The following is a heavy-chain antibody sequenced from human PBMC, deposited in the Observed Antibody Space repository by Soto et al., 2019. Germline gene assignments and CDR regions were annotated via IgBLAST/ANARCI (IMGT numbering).Heavy chain of an antibody. J-gene: IGHJ6*02. CDR3: ARSHIVVVTAKSYGMDV. CDR1: GGSISSYY. D-gene: IGHD2-21*02. Sequence: SETLSLTCTVSGGSISSYYWSWIRQPPGKGLEWIGYMYYSGSTNYNPSLKSRVTMSVGTSKNQFSLKLSSVTAADTAVYYCARSHIVVVTAKSYGMDVWGQGTTVTVSS. V-gene: IGHV4-59*01. CDR2: MYYSGST.